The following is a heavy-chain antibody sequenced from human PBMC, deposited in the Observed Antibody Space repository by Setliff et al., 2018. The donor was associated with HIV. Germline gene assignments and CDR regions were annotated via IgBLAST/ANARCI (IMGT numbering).Heavy chain of an antibody. J-gene: IGHJ6*02. CDR1: GYTFTGHY. V-gene: IGHV1-2*02. CDR3: ATDFGTVRGVMDYYYYGMDV. Sequence: ASVKVSCKTSGYTFTGHYLHWVRQAPGQGLEWMGWIDPKSGDTSYAQKLQGRVTMTTDTSTSTAYMELSSLRSEDTAVYYCATDFGTVRGVMDYYYYGMDVWGQGTTVTVSS. D-gene: IGHD3-10*01. CDR2: IDPKSGDT.